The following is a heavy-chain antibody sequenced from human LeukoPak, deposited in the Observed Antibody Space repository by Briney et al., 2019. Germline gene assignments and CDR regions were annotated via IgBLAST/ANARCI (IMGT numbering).Heavy chain of an antibody. J-gene: IGHJ5*02. V-gene: IGHV4-59*01. D-gene: IGHD3-16*01. Sequence: SGTLSLTCTVSGGSLSTYYWNWIRQPPGKGLEWIGYIYYSGSTNHNPSLKSRVTISVDTSKNQFSLNLTSVTAADTAVYYCARFTPQGYGWGGYNRFDPWGQGTLVTVSS. CDR2: IYYSGST. CDR3: ARFTPQGYGWGGYNRFDP. CDR1: GGSLSTYY.